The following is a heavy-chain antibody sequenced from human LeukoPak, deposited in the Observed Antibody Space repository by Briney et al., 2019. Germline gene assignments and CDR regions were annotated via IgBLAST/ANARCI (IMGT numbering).Heavy chain of an antibody. J-gene: IGHJ4*02. D-gene: IGHD3-10*01. CDR2: IYYSGST. V-gene: IGHV4-39*01. CDR3: ARHFNYGSGSYYGY. CDR1: GGSISSSSYY. Sequence: SETLSLTCTVSGGSISSSSYYWGWIRQPPGKGLEWIGSIYYSGSTYYNPSLKSRVTISVDTSKNQFSLKLSSVTAADTAVYYCARHFNYGSGSYYGYWGQGTLVTVSS.